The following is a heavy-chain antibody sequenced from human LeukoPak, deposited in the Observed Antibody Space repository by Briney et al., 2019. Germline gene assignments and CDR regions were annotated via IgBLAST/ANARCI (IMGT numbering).Heavy chain of an antibody. CDR3: ARDLGRGYCSSTSCIYNWFDP. D-gene: IGHD2-2*01. J-gene: IGHJ5*02. V-gene: IGHV1-69*13. CDR1: GGTFSSYA. Sequence: ASVKVSCKASGGTFSSYAISWVRQAPGQGLEWMGGIIPIFGTANCAQKFQGRVTITADESTSTAYMELSSLRSEDTAVYYCARDLGRGYCSSTSCIYNWFDPWGQGTLVTVSS. CDR2: IIPIFGTA.